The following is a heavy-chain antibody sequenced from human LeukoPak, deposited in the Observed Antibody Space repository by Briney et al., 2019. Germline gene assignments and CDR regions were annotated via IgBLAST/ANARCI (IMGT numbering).Heavy chain of an antibody. Sequence: GGSLRLSCVAAGFTLSSYWMTWVRQAPGRGLEWVANIKQDGSEKYYVDSVKGRFTISRDNAKNSLYLQMNSLRAEDTAVYYCARGYTSDYWGQGTLVTASS. CDR2: IKQDGSEK. CDR3: ARGYTSDY. CDR1: GFTLSSYW. D-gene: IGHD6-13*01. J-gene: IGHJ4*02. V-gene: IGHV3-7*03.